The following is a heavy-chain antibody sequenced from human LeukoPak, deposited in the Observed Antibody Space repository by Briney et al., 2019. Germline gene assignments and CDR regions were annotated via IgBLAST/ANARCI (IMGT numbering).Heavy chain of an antibody. D-gene: IGHD3-10*01. J-gene: IGHJ4*02. CDR2: IHYSGST. CDR3: ARDSVSYYFDY. V-gene: IGHV4-59*01. CDR1: GGSINSYY. Sequence: SETLSLTCTVSGGSINSYYWSWIRQPPGKGLEWIGYIHYSGSTNYNPSLKGRVTMSVDTSKNQFSLNLNSVTAADTAVYYCARDSVSYYFDYWGQGTLVTVSS.